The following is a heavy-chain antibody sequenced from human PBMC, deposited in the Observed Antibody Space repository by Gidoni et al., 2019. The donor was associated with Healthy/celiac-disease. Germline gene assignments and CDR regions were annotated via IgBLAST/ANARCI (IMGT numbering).Heavy chain of an antibody. CDR3: ARADRGIVVVPAASRGWFDP. J-gene: IGHJ5*02. D-gene: IGHD2-2*01. CDR2: INPNSGGT. V-gene: IGHV1-2*02. Sequence: QVQLVQSGAEVKKPGASVKVSCKAAGYTFTGYYMHWVRQAPGQGLEWMGWINPNSGGTNSAQKFQGRVTMTRDTSISTAYMELSRLRSDDTAVYYCARADRGIVVVPAASRGWFDPWGQGTLVTVSS. CDR1: GYTFTGYY.